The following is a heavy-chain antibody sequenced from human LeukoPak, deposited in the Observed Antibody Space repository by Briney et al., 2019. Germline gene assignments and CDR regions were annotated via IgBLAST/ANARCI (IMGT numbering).Heavy chain of an antibody. CDR2: IYHSGST. J-gene: IGHJ5*02. CDR1: GYSISSGYY. CDR3: ARERQQLDSSNWFDP. Sequence: SETLSLTCTVSGYSISSGYYWGWIRQPPGKGLEWIGSIYHSGSTYYNPSLKSRVTISVDTSKNQFSLKLSSVTAADTAVYYCARERQQLDSSNWFDPWGQGTLVTVSS. D-gene: IGHD6-13*01. V-gene: IGHV4-38-2*02.